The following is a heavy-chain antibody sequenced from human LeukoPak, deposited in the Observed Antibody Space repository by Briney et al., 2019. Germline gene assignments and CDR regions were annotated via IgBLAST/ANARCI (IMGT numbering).Heavy chain of an antibody. Sequence: GGSLRLSCAAPGFSVITNDMTWVRQAPGKGLEWVSVLYSDGNTKYADSVQGRFTISRDNSKNTLYLEMNRLGPDDTSVYYCARGVEPLAANTLAYWGQGTLVTVSS. D-gene: IGHD1-14*01. V-gene: IGHV3-53*01. CDR2: LYSDGNT. CDR1: GFSVITND. CDR3: ARGVEPLAANTLAY. J-gene: IGHJ4*02.